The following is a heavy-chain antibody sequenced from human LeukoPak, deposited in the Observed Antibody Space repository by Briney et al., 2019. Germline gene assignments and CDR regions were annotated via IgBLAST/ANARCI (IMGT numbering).Heavy chain of an antibody. CDR2: MNPNSGNT. D-gene: IGHD6-13*01. CDR1: RYTFTSYD. J-gene: IGHJ6*02. Sequence: ASVKVSCKASRYTFTSYDVNWVRQATGQGLEWMGWMNPNSGNTGYAQKFQGRVTMTRNTSISTAYMELSSLRSEDTAVCYCARLIGSSWHGYYYYYYGMDVWGQGTTVTVSS. CDR3: ARLIGSSWHGYYYYYYGMDV. V-gene: IGHV1-8*01.